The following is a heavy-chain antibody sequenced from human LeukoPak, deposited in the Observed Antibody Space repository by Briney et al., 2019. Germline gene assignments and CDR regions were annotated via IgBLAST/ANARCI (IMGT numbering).Heavy chain of an antibody. Sequence: SVKVSCKASGGTFSSYAISWVRQAPGQGLEWMGGIIPFFGTANYAQKFQGRLTITADESTSTAYMELSSLRSEDTAVYYCARGNAVVDRKSYDFWSGYLTDFDYWGQGTLVTVSS. V-gene: IGHV1-69*01. J-gene: IGHJ4*02. CDR2: IIPFFGTA. D-gene: IGHD3-3*01. CDR3: ARGNAVVDRKSYDFWSGYLTDFDY. CDR1: GGTFSSYA.